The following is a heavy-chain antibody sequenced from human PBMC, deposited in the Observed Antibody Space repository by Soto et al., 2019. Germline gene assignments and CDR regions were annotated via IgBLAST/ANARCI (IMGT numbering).Heavy chain of an antibody. CDR2: IWYDGSNK. V-gene: IGHV3-33*01. J-gene: IGHJ4*02. CDR1: GFTFSSYG. CDR3: ARGRGYSYEDY. D-gene: IGHD5-18*01. Sequence: QVQLVESGGGVVQPGRSLRLSCAASGFTFSSYGMHWVRQAPGKWLEWVAVIWYDGSNKYYADSVKGRFTISRDNSKNTLYLQMNSLRAEDTAVYYCARGRGYSYEDYWGQGTLVTVSS.